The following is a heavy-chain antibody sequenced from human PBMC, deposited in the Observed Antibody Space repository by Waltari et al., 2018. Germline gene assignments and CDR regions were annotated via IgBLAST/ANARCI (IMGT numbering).Heavy chain of an antibody. CDR3: AKTGQLGV. J-gene: IGHJ6*02. V-gene: IGHV3-23*01. Sequence: EVQLLESGGGLVQPGGSLRLSCAASGCTFRSYARCWVRQAPGKVLEVVSVIGDGGGATDYADSVKGQFTISRDNSKNTLYLQINSLRAEDTAVYYCAKTGQLGVWGQGTTVTVSS. CDR1: GCTFRSYA. D-gene: IGHD1-1*01. CDR2: IGDGGGAT.